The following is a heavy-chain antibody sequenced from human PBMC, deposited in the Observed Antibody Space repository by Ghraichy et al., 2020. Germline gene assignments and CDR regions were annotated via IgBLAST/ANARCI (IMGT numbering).Heavy chain of an antibody. Sequence: GESLNISCVASGFTFNNYYMSWIRQAPGKGLEWISYISGNIGDTNYADSVKGRFTISRDNAKNSVSLRLNSLGVEDTAGYYCARDLPDGGNDYWGQGTLVTVSS. CDR3: ARDLPDGGNDY. V-gene: IGHV3-11*06. J-gene: IGHJ4*02. D-gene: IGHD3-3*01. CDR1: GFTFNNYY. CDR2: ISGNIGDT.